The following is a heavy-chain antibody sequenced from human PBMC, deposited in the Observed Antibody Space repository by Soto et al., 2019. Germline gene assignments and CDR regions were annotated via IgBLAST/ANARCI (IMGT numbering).Heavy chain of an antibody. CDR2: ISGSGGST. J-gene: IGHJ4*02. V-gene: IGHV3-23*01. D-gene: IGHD6-19*01. Sequence: GGSLRLSCAASGLTFSDYAMSWVSKAPGKGLEWVTVISGSGGSTYDADSVKGRFTVSRYNSKNTLYLQMNSLRAEDTAVYYCAKFHQVDSNGWYYFDYWGQGTLVTVSS. CDR1: GLTFSDYA. CDR3: AKFHQVDSNGWYYFDY.